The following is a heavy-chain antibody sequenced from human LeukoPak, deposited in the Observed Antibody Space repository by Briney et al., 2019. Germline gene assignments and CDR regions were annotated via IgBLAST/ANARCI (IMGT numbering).Heavy chain of an antibody. CDR2: INHSGST. Sequence: SETLSLTCAVYGGSFSGYYWSWIRQPPGKGLEWIGEINHSGSTNYNPSLKSRVTISVDTSKNQFSLKLSSVTAADTAVHYCARGPSGYFDYWGQGTLVTVSS. CDR1: GGSFSGYY. D-gene: IGHD3-10*01. J-gene: IGHJ4*02. V-gene: IGHV4-34*01. CDR3: ARGPSGYFDY.